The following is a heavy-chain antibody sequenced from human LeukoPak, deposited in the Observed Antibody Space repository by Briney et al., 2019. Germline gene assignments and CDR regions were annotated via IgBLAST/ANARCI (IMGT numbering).Heavy chain of an antibody. CDR3: ARHRSGGSQDDAFDI. CDR2: IKQDGSEK. CDR1: EFTFPMYW. V-gene: IGHV3-7*01. J-gene: IGHJ3*02. D-gene: IGHD2-15*01. Sequence: GGSLRLSCAASEFTFPMYWMTWVRQAPGKGLEWVADIKQDGSEKYYVDSVKGRFTISRQNAKNSLFLQMNSLRAEDTAVYYCARHRSGGSQDDAFDIWGQGTMVTVSS.